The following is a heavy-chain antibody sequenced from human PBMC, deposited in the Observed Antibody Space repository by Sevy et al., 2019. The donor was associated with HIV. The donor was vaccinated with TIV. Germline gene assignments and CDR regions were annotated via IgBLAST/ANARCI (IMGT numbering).Heavy chain of an antibody. J-gene: IGHJ4*02. Sequence: ASVKVSCKASGGTFSRDGISWVRQAPGQGLEWMGGIISFFDMTNYAQKFQGRVTITADESTSTVYMELSSLRFEDTAEYYRARGGGSGWYYFDSWGQGTLVTVSS. CDR3: ARGGGSGWYYFDS. D-gene: IGHD6-19*01. CDR2: IISFFDMT. V-gene: IGHV1-69*13. CDR1: GGTFSRDG.